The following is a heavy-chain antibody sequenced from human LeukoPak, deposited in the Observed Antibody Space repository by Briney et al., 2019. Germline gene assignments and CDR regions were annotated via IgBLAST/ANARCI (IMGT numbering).Heavy chain of an antibody. CDR1: GGSISNYY. CDR3: ARQIYGDLYYFDY. D-gene: IGHD4-17*01. Sequence: PSETLSLTCTASGGSISNYYWSWIRQPPGEGLEWIGFISYTGSTNYNPSLKSRVTVSVDTSKNQFSLKVTSVTAADTAVYYCARQIYGDLYYFDYWGQGTLVTVSS. J-gene: IGHJ4*02. V-gene: IGHV4-59*01. CDR2: ISYTGST.